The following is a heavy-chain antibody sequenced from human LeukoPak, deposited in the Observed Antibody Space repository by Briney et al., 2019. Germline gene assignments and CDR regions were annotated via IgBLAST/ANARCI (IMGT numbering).Heavy chain of an antibody. CDR3: AKGVHSTGWPNWFDP. J-gene: IGHJ5*02. D-gene: IGHD6-19*01. Sequence: PGGSLRLSCAASGFTFSAYGMQWVRQAPGKGLEWVAFIRYDGRNKYYADSVKGRFTISRDNPKNTLYLQMNSLRPEDTAVYYCAKGVHSTGWPNWFDPWGQGTLVTVSS. CDR1: GFTFSAYG. V-gene: IGHV3-30*02. CDR2: IRYDGRNK.